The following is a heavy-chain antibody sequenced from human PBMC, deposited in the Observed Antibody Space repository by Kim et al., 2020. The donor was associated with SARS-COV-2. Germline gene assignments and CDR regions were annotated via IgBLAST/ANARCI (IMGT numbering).Heavy chain of an antibody. V-gene: IGHV4-39*01. CDR3: ARHGQRYDILTGPTYYYFDY. D-gene: IGHD3-9*01. CDR1: GGSISSSSYY. J-gene: IGHJ4*02. Sequence: SETLSLTCTVSGGSISSSSYYWGWIRQPPGKGLEWIGSIYYSGSTYYNPSLKSRVTISVDTSKNQFSLKLSSVTAADTAVYYCARHGQRYDILTGPTYYYFDYWGQGTLVTVSS. CDR2: IYYSGST.